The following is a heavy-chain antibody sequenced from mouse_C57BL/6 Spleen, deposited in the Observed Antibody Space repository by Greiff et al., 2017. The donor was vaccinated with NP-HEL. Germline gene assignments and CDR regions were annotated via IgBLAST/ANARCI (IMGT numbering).Heavy chain of an antibody. CDR2: IYPGDGDT. J-gene: IGHJ1*03. V-gene: IGHV1-82*01. CDR3: ASCGSDDDFED. CDR1: GYAFSSSW. D-gene: IGHD1-1*02. Sequence: QVHLKQSGPELVKPGASVKLSCKASGYAFSSSWMNWVKQRPGKGLEWIGRIYPGDGDTNYNGKFKDKATLTADKSSSTAYMQLSSLTSEDSAVYDCASCGSDDDFEDWGTGATVTVSS.